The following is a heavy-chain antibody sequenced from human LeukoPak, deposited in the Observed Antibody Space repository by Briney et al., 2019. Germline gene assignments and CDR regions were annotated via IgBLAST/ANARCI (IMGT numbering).Heavy chain of an antibody. CDR3: ARGALYYYDSSGYYYLDY. V-gene: IGHV1-69*05. CDR1: GGTFSSYA. Sequence: SVKVSCKASGGTFSSYAISWVRQAPGQGLEWVGGIIPIFGTANYAQKFQGRVTITTDESTSTAYMELSSLRSEDTAVYYCARGALYYYDSSGYYYLDYWGQGTLVTVSS. J-gene: IGHJ4*02. CDR2: IIPIFGTA. D-gene: IGHD3-22*01.